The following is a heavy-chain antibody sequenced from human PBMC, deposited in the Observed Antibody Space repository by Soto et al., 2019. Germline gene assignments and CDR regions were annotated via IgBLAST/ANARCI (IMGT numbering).Heavy chain of an antibody. CDR2: ISGSGGST. Sequence: EVQLLESGGGLVQPGGSLRLSCAASGFTFTNYAMSWVRQAPGKGLEWVSAISGSGGSTYYADSVKGRFTISRDNSKNTLYLQMNSLRAEDTAVYYCAKRGFLWFGENDGFDIWGQGTMVTVSS. J-gene: IGHJ3*02. CDR1: GFTFTNYA. CDR3: AKRGFLWFGENDGFDI. D-gene: IGHD3-10*01. V-gene: IGHV3-23*01.